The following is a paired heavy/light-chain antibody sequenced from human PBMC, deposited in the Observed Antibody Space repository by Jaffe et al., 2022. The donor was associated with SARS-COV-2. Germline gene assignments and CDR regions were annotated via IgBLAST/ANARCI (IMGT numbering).Heavy chain of an antibody. CDR2: ISSGSSSI. V-gene: IGHV3-48*01. D-gene: IGHD3-10*01. CDR3: ARGNYGSGSQSAY. Sequence: EVQLVESGGGLVQPGGSLRLSCAASGFTFSYYSLNWVRQAPGKGLEWVSYISSGSSSIYYTDSVKGRFTISRDDAKNSLYLQMNSLRAEDTGVYYCARGNYGSGSQSAYWGQGTLVTVSS. J-gene: IGHJ4*02. CDR1: GFTFSYYS.
Light chain of an antibody. J-gene: IGKJ1*01. Sequence: DIQMTQSPSTLSASVGDRVTITCRASQTISSWLAWYQQKPGKAPKLLIYEASNLESGVPSRFSGSGSGTEFTLTISSLQPDDFATYYCQQYNSYSRTFGQGTKVEIK. CDR2: EAS. V-gene: IGKV1-5*03. CDR3: QQYNSYSRT. CDR1: QTISSW.